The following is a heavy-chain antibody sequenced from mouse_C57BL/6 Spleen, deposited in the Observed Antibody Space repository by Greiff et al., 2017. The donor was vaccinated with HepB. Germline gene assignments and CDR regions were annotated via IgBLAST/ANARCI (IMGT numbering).Heavy chain of an antibody. V-gene: IGHV1-69*01. J-gene: IGHJ3*01. CDR2: IDPSDSYT. Sequence: QVQLQQPGAELVMPGASVKLSCKASGYTFTSYWMHWVKQRPGQGLEWIGEIDPSDSYTNYNQKFKGKSTLTVDKSSSTAYKQLSSLTSEDSAVYYCARSDRTWFAYWGQGTLVTVSA. CDR3: ARSDRTWFAY. CDR1: GYTFTSYW.